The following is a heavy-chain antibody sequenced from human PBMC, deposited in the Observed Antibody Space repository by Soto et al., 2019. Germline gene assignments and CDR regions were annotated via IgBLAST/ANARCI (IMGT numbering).Heavy chain of an antibody. D-gene: IGHD1-1*01. J-gene: IGHJ6*02. CDR3: ARGIVTGSEYNYYYYGMDV. V-gene: IGHV1-69*13. CDR1: GSTFNSYA. CDR2: IIPIFGTT. Sequence: ASLKVSCKASGSTFNSYAIDGVRQAPRQGLEWMGGIIPIFGTTNYPQKLQGRVKLTADESTRTAYMELSTLRSEDTAVYYCARGIVTGSEYNYYYYGMDVWGQGTTVTVSS.